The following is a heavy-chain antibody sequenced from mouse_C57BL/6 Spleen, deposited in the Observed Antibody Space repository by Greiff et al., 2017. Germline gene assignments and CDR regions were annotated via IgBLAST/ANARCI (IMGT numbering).Heavy chain of an antibody. Sequence: VQLQQSGPELVKPGASVKISCKASGYSFTSYYIHWVKQRPGQGLEWIGWIYPGSGNTKYNEKFKGKATLTADTSSSTAYMQLSSLTSEDSAVYYCARGGYYGNYWYFDVWGTGTTVTVSS. CDR3: ARGGYYGNYWYFDV. J-gene: IGHJ1*03. V-gene: IGHV1-66*01. D-gene: IGHD2-1*01. CDR2: IYPGSGNT. CDR1: GYSFTSYY.